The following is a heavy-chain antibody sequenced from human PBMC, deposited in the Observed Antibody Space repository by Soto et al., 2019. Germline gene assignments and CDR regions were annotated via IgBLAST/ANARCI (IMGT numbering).Heavy chain of an antibody. Sequence: EVQLVESGGGLVQPGGSLRLSCVASGFTFNIYWMHWVRQAPGKGLEWVSRIDNDGSATTYADSVKGRFTISRDSAKNTLFLQMNTLRVDDTAVYYCARDNWNSYWGQGTLVTVSS. CDR1: GFTFNIYW. V-gene: IGHV3-74*01. CDR2: IDNDGSAT. CDR3: ARDNWNSY. J-gene: IGHJ4*02. D-gene: IGHD1-1*01.